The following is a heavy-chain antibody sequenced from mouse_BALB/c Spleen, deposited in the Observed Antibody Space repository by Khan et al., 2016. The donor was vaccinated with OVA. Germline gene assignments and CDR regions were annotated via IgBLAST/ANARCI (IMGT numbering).Heavy chain of an antibody. V-gene: IGHV1S41*01. CDR1: GYTFTSYW. J-gene: IGHJ4*01. Sequence: DLVKPGASVKLSCKASGYTFTSYWINWIKQRPGQGLEWIGRIGPVSSNAYYNEKFKDKATLNVDTSSNPAYIQLSSLSSEDSAVDFCARDNYYGRVCYAIDYWGQGTSVTVSA. CDR3: ARDNYYGRVCYAIDY. D-gene: IGHD1-1*01. CDR2: IGPVSSNA.